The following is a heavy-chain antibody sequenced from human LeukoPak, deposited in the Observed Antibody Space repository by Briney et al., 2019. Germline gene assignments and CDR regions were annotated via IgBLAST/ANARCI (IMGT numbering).Heavy chain of an antibody. V-gene: IGHV3-30*02. CDR1: GFTFSSYG. J-gene: IGHJ4*02. CDR3: AKVGIGSRDGYFDY. CDR2: IWYGGSNK. D-gene: IGHD6-13*01. Sequence: GGSLRLSCAASGFTFSSYGMHWVHQAPGKGLEWVAVIWYGGSNKYYADSVKGRFTISRDNSKNTLYLQMNSLRAGDTAVYYCAKVGIGSRDGYFDYWGQGTLVTVSS.